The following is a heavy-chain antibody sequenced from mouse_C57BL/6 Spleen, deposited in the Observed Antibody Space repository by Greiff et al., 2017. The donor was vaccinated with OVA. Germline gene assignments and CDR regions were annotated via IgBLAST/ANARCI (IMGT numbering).Heavy chain of an antibody. D-gene: IGHD1-1*01. CDR3: ARQGPNYYGSSYWYFDV. Sequence: EVQVVESGGGLVQPGGSLKLSCAASGFTFSDYYMYWVRQTPEKRLEWVAYISNGGGSTYYPDTVKGRFTISRDNAKNTLYLQMSRLKSEDTAMYYCARQGPNYYGSSYWYFDVWGTGTTVTVSS. CDR2: ISNGGGST. J-gene: IGHJ1*03. CDR1: GFTFSDYY. V-gene: IGHV5-12*01.